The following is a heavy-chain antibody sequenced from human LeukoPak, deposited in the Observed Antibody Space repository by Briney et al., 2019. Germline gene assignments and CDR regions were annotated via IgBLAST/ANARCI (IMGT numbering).Heavy chain of an antibody. CDR3: ARDLGSYDFWSGSNTDY. CDR2: IKQDGSEK. CDR1: GFTFSSYW. J-gene: IGHJ4*02. Sequence: GGSLRLSCAASGFTFSSYWMSWVRQAPGEGLEWVANIKQDGSEKYYVDSVKGRFTISRDNAKNSLYLQMNSLRAEDTAVYYCARDLGSYDFWSGSNTDYWGQGTLVTVSS. D-gene: IGHD3-3*01. V-gene: IGHV3-7*01.